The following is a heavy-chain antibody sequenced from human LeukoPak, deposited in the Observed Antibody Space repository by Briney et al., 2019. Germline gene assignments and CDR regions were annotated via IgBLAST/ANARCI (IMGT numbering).Heavy chain of an antibody. CDR3: ARDLSSSADY. D-gene: IGHD6-6*01. Sequence: GGSLRLSCAASGFTFRSYGMHWVRQAPGKGLEWVAFTRYDGNNKYYADSVKGRFTISRDNAKNSLYLQMNSLRAEDTAVYYCARDLSSSADYWGQGTLVTVSS. J-gene: IGHJ4*02. V-gene: IGHV3-30*02. CDR1: GFTFRSYG. CDR2: TRYDGNNK.